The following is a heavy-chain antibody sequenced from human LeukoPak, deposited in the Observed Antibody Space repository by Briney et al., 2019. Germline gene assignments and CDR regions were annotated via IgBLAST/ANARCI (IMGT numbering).Heavy chain of an antibody. CDR2: IYSSGST. CDR1: GGSISSYY. V-gene: IGHV4-4*07. Sequence: SETLSLTCTVSGGSISSYYWSWIRQPAGKGLEWIGRIYSSGSTNYNPSLKSRVTISVDTSKNQFSLKLSSVTAADTAVYYCARLGSQLSEYYYGMDVWGQGTTVTVSS. J-gene: IGHJ6*02. CDR3: ARLGSQLSEYYYGMDV. D-gene: IGHD1-1*01.